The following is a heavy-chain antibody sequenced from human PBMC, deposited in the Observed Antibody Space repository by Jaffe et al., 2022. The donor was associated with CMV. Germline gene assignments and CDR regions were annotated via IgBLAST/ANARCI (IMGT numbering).Heavy chain of an antibody. CDR2: IWYDGSNK. J-gene: IGHJ4*02. Sequence: QVQLVESGGGVVQPGRSLRLSCAASGFTFSSYGMHWVRQAPGKGLEWVAVIWYDGSNKYYADSVKGRFTISRDNSKNTLYLQMNSLRAEDTAVYYCARVRDSSGEFDYWGQGTLVTVSS. CDR1: GFTFSSYG. D-gene: IGHD3-22*01. CDR3: ARVRDSSGEFDY. V-gene: IGHV3-33*08.